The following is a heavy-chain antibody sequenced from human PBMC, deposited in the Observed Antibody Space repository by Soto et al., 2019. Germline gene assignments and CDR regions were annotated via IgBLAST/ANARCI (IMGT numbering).Heavy chain of an antibody. J-gene: IGHJ4*02. V-gene: IGHV3-43*01. D-gene: IGHD3-10*01. CDR1: GFTFDDYT. Sequence: GSLRLSCAASGFTFDDYTMHWVRQAPGKGLEWVSLISWDGGSTYYADSVKGRFTISRDNSKNSLYLQMNSLRTEDTALYYCAKDSEKFGELLEWGQGTLVTVS. CDR2: ISWDGGST. CDR3: AKDSEKFGELLE.